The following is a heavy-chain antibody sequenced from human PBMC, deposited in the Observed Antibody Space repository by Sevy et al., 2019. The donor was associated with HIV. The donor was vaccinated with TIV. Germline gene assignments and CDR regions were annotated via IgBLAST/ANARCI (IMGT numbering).Heavy chain of an antibody. J-gene: IGHJ5*02. CDR3: AKFILVPLAKHRNWFVP. Sequence: GGSLRLSCAASGFTFSSYAMSWVRQAPGKGLEWDSAISGSGGSTYYADSVKGRFTISRDNSKNTLYLQMNSLRAEDTAVYYCAKFILVPLAKHRNWFVPWGQGTLVTVSS. V-gene: IGHV3-23*01. CDR2: ISGSGGST. CDR1: GFTFSSYA. D-gene: IGHD2-2*01.